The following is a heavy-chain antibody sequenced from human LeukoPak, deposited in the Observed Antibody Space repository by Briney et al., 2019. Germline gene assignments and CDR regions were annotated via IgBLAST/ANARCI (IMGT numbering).Heavy chain of an antibody. CDR1: GGSISSCY. Sequence: PSETLSLTCTVSGGSISSCYWSWIRQPAGKGLEWIGRIYTSGSTNYNPSLKSRVTMSVDTSKNQFSLKLSSVTAADTAVYYCASLETTSGMDVWGQGTTVTVSS. J-gene: IGHJ6*02. V-gene: IGHV4-4*07. D-gene: IGHD2/OR15-2a*01. CDR3: ASLETTSGMDV. CDR2: IYTSGST.